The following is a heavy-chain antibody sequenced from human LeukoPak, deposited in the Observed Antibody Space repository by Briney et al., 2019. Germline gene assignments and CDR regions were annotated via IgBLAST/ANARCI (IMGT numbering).Heavy chain of an antibody. CDR2: IYYSGST. D-gene: IGHD3-22*01. V-gene: IGHV4-59*01. J-gene: IGHJ4*02. CDR1: GGSISSYY. Sequence: PSETLSLTCTVSGGSISSYYWSWIRQPPGKGLEWIGYIYYSGSTNYNPSLKSRVTISVDTSKNQFSLKLSPVTAADTAVYYCARAAQRYYYDSSGYYHFDYWGQGTLVTVSS. CDR3: ARAAQRYYYDSSGYYHFDY.